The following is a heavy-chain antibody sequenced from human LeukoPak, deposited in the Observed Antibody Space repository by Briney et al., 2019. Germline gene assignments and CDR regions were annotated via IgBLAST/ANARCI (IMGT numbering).Heavy chain of an antibody. V-gene: IGHV3-21*01. CDR3: AGGGLLWFGGGVDY. Sequence: PGGSLRLSCAASGFTFSSYSMNWVRQAPGKGLEWVSSISSSSSYIYYADSVKGRFTISRDNAKSSLYLQMNSLRAEDTAVYYGAGGGLLWFGGGVDYWGQGTLVTVSS. D-gene: IGHD3-10*01. CDR1: GFTFSSYS. J-gene: IGHJ4*02. CDR2: ISSSSSYI.